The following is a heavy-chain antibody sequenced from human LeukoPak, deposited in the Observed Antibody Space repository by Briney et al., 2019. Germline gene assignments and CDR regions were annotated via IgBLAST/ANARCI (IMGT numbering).Heavy chain of an antibody. CDR2: ISAYNGNT. CDR1: GYTFTSYG. D-gene: IGHD5-24*01. V-gene: IGHV1-18*01. J-gene: IGHJ6*03. Sequence: ASVKVPCKASGYTFTSYGISWVRQAPGQGLEWMGWISAYNGNTNYAQKLQGRVTMTTDTSTSTAYMELRSLRSDDTAVYYCARVPLQMDYMDVWGKGTTVTVSS. CDR3: ARVPLQMDYMDV.